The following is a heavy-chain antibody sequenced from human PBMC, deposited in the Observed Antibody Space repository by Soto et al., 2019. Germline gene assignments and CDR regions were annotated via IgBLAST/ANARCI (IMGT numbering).Heavy chain of an antibody. CDR3: AKTLREGLLWADDAFDI. CDR2: ISWNSGSI. J-gene: IGHJ3*02. CDR1: GFTFDDYA. Sequence: EVQLVESGGGLVQPGRSLRLSCAASGFTFDDYAMHWVRQAPGKGLEWVSGISWNSGSIGYADSVKGRFTISRDNAKNSLYLQMNSLRAEDTALYYCAKTLREGLLWADDAFDIWGQGTMVTVSS. V-gene: IGHV3-9*01. D-gene: IGHD3-10*01.